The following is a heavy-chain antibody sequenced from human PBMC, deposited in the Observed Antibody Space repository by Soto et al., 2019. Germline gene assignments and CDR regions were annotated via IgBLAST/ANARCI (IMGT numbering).Heavy chain of an antibody. CDR2: IWHDGSNK. V-gene: IGHV3-33*01. Sequence: QVQLVESGGGVVQPGRSLRLSCAASGFTFRNHGIHWVRQAPDKGLEWVAVIWHDGSNKYYTDSVKGRFTISRDDSKKTVYLKMDSLRAEDTAVYYGARINTKIIVALGMAAGGHGPAVTVSS. D-gene: IGHD3-22*01. CDR3: ARINTKIIVALGMAA. CDR1: GFTFRNHG. J-gene: IGHJ6*02.